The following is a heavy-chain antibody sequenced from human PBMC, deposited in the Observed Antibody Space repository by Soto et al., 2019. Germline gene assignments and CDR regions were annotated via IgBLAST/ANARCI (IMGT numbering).Heavy chain of an antibody. V-gene: IGHV4-34*01. CDR3: TRGNDYDL. J-gene: IGHJ2*01. CDR2: INHSGST. Sequence: WTWIRQPPGKGLEWIGEINHSGSTNYNPSLKSRVTISIDTSKNQFSLKLNSVTAADTAVYYCTRGNDYDLWGRGTLVTVSS.